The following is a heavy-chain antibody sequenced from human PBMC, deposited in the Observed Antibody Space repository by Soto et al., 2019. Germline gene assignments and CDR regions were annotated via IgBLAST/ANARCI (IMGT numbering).Heavy chain of an antibody. CDR1: GFTFSSYG. CDR3: ARDGPVATFDY. D-gene: IGHD5-12*01. J-gene: IGHJ4*02. Sequence: GGSLRLSCAASGFTFSSYGMHWVRQAPGKGLEWVAVIWYDGSNKYYADSVKGRFTISRDNSKNTLYLQMNSLRAEDTAVYYCARDGPVATFDYWGQGTLVTVSS. V-gene: IGHV3-33*01. CDR2: IWYDGSNK.